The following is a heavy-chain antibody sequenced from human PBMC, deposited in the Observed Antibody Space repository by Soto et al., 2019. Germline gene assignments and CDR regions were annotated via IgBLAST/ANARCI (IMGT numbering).Heavy chain of an antibody. V-gene: IGHV3-30*18. CDR1: GFPFSSYG. CDR2: ISYDGSNK. D-gene: IGHD2-15*01. J-gene: IGHJ4*02. CDR3: AKEQPPYSLSGCDY. Sequence: PGGSLSLSCAASGFPFSSYGMHWVRQAPGKGLEWVAVISYDGSNKYYADSVKGRFTISRDNSKNTLYLQMNSLRAEDTAVYYCAKEQPPYSLSGCDYWGQGTLVTVSS.